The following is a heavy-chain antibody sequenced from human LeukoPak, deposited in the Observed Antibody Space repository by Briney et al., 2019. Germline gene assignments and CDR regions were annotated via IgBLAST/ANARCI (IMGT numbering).Heavy chain of an antibody. D-gene: IGHD3-10*01. CDR1: GYTFTSYA. CDR2: ISTYSGNT. Sequence: ASVKVSCKASGYTFTSYAISWVRQAPGQGLEWMGWISTYSGNTNYAQKFQGRITMTTETSTSTAYMELRSLRSEDTAVYYCATPQRVLLWFGELLSPYHDAFDIWGQGTMVTVSS. J-gene: IGHJ3*02. V-gene: IGHV1-18*01. CDR3: ATPQRVLLWFGELLSPYHDAFDI.